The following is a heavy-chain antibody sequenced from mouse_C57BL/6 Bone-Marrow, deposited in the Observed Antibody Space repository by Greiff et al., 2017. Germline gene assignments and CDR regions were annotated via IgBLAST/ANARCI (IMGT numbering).Heavy chain of an antibody. CDR1: GFNIKDDY. CDR3: TPLDLDY. Sequence: VQLKESGAELVRPGASVKLSCTASGFNIKDDYMHWVKQRPEQGLEWIGWIDPENGDTEYASKFQGKATITADTSSNTAYLQLSSLTSEDTAVYYCTPLDLDYWGPGTTLTVAS. CDR2: IDPENGDT. V-gene: IGHV14-4*01. J-gene: IGHJ2*01.